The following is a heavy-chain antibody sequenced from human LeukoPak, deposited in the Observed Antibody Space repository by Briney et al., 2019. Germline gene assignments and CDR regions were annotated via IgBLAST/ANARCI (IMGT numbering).Heavy chain of an antibody. Sequence: SETLSLTCTVSGGSIDRYYWSWIRQPPGKGLEWIGYIYYTGSTEYRPSLKSRVTISLDTSKSQLSLKLTSVTAADTAVYYCARVYQSAEYYFDYWGQGNLVSVSS. V-gene: IGHV4-59*01. CDR2: IYYTGST. J-gene: IGHJ4*02. CDR1: GGSIDRYY. D-gene: IGHD2-2*01. CDR3: ARVYQSAEYYFDY.